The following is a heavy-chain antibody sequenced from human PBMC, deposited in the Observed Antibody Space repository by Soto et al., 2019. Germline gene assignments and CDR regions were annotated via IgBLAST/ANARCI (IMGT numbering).Heavy chain of an antibody. D-gene: IGHD6-13*01. Sequence: EVQLVETGGGLIQPGGSLRLSCAASGFTVSSNYMSWVRQAPGKGLEWVSVISGSGGSTYYADSVKGRFTISRDNSKNTMYLQMNSLRAEDKAVYYCAKDFSWGSDSAYYYYYGMDVWGQGTTVTVSS. CDR3: AKDFSWGSDSAYYYYYGMDV. CDR1: GFTVSSNY. V-gene: IGHV3-53*02. CDR2: ISGSGGST. J-gene: IGHJ6*02.